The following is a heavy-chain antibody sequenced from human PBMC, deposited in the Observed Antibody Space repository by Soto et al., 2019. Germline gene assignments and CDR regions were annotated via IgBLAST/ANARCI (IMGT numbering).Heavy chain of an antibody. CDR2: ILVDGRT. V-gene: IGHV3-23*01. CDR1: GFICSSYD. CDR3: AKATATGGGAFDI. D-gene: IGHD2-8*02. J-gene: IGHJ3*02. Sequence: GGSLRLSCAASGFICSSYDMSWVRQAPGKGLEWVSTILVDGRTFYVDSVKGWFTISRDSSQNTVYLQMNSLTAGDTALYYCAKATATGGGAFDICGQGTMVTVSS.